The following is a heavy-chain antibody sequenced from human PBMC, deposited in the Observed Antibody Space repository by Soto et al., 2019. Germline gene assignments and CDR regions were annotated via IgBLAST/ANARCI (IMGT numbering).Heavy chain of an antibody. J-gene: IGHJ5*02. CDR2: INHSGST. Sequence: LSLTCAVYGGSFSGYYWSWIRQPPGKGLEWIGEINHSGSTNYNPSLKSRVTISVDTSKNQFSLKLSSVTAADTAVYYCARESWFDPWGQGTLVTVSS. CDR3: ARESWFDP. V-gene: IGHV4-34*01. CDR1: GGSFSGYY.